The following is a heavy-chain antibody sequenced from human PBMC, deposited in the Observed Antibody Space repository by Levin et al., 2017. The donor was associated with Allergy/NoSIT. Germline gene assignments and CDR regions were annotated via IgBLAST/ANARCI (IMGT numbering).Heavy chain of an antibody. Sequence: ASVKVSCKASGYTFTSYDINWVRQATGQGLEWMGWMNPNSGNTGYAQKFQGRVTMTRNTSISTAYMELSSLRSEDTAVYYCARGASPKSYYYGSGSSDAFDIWGQGTMVTVSS. CDR3: ARGASPKSYYYGSGSSDAFDI. D-gene: IGHD3-10*01. J-gene: IGHJ3*02. CDR2: MNPNSGNT. V-gene: IGHV1-8*01. CDR1: GYTFTSYD.